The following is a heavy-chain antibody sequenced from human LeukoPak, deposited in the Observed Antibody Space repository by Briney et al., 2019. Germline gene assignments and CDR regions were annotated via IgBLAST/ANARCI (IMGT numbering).Heavy chain of an antibody. V-gene: IGHV3-23*01. Sequence: PGGSLRLSCAASGFTVSTYYMSWVRQAPGKGLEWVSAISGSGGSTYYADSVKGRFTISRDNSKNTLYLQMNSLRAEDTAVYYCAKGKGDSSGYYYSSFDYWGQGTLVTVSS. D-gene: IGHD3-22*01. CDR2: ISGSGGST. CDR1: GFTVSTYY. J-gene: IGHJ4*02. CDR3: AKGKGDSSGYYYSSFDY.